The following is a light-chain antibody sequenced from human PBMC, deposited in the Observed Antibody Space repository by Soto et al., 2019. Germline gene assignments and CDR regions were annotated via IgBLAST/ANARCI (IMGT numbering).Light chain of an antibody. V-gene: IGKV3-15*01. CDR2: GAS. Sequence: EIVMTQSPATLSVSPGERATLSYRASQSVGSNLATYQQKPGQAPRLLIYGASTRATGFPARFSGSGSGTEFTLTISSLQSEDFAVYYCQQYNNWPPYTFGQGTNLEIK. CDR3: QQYNNWPPYT. J-gene: IGKJ2*01. CDR1: QSVGSN.